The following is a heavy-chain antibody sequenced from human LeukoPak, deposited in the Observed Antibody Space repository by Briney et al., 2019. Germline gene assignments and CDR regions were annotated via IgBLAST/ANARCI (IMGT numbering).Heavy chain of an antibody. Sequence: SVTVSFKASGFTFTSSAVQWVRHARGQRLEWIGWIVVGSGNTNYAQKFQERVTITRDMSTSTAYMELSSLRSEDTAVYYCAAGYCSGGSCYRDFDYWGQGTLVTVSS. CDR1: GFTFTSSA. V-gene: IGHV1-58*01. CDR2: IVVGSGNT. D-gene: IGHD2-15*01. J-gene: IGHJ4*02. CDR3: AAGYCSGGSCYRDFDY.